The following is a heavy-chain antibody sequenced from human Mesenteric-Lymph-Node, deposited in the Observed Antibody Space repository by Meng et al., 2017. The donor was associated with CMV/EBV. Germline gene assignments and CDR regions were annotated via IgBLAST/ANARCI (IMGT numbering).Heavy chain of an antibody. J-gene: IGHJ4*02. CDR1: GFTFSSYA. D-gene: IGHD3-3*01. CDR3: ARGAIFGVVIMLGYYFDD. V-gene: IGHV3-30*04. Sequence: GESLKISCAASGFTFSSYAMHWVRQAPGKGLEWVAVISYDGSNKYYADSVKGRFTISRENSKNTLYLQMNSLRAEDTAVYYCARGAIFGVVIMLGYYFDDWGQGTLVTVSS. CDR2: ISYDGSNK.